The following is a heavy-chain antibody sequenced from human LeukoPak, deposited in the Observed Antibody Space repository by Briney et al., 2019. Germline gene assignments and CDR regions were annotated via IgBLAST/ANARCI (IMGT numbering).Heavy chain of an antibody. J-gene: IGHJ4*02. CDR3: ARDDWVAVAGRGKQGMHDY. Sequence: ASVKVSCKASGYTFTSYGISWVRQAPGQGLEWMGWISAYNGNTNYAQKLQGRVTMTTDTSTSTAYMELRSLRSDDTAVYYCARDDWVAVAGRGKQGMHDYWGQGTLVTASS. CDR1: GYTFTSYG. V-gene: IGHV1-18*01. CDR2: ISAYNGNT. D-gene: IGHD6-19*01.